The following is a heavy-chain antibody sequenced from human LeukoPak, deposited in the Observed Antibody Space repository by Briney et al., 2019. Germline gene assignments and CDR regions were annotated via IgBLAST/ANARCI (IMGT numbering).Heavy chain of an antibody. V-gene: IGHV1-69*06. D-gene: IGHD3-22*01. CDR2: IIPIFGTA. CDR1: GGTFSSYA. CDR3: VRGGSEYYYDSSGERWFDP. J-gene: IGHJ5*02. Sequence: SVKVSCKASGGTFSSYAISWVRQAPGQGLEWMGGIIPIFGTANYAQKSQGRVTITADKSTSTAYMELSSLRSEDTAVYYCVRGGSEYYYDSSGERWFDPWGQGTLVTVSS.